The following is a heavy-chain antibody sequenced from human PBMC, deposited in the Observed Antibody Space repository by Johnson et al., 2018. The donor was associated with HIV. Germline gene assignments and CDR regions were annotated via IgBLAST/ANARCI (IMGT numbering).Heavy chain of an antibody. CDR3: AKDQLVGATYAAFDI. Sequence: QVQLVESGGGVVQPGRSLRLSCAASGFTFSSYAMHWVRQAPGKGLEWVAVISYDGSNKFYADSVKGRFTISRDNSKNTLYLQMNSLRAEDTAVYYCAKDQLVGATYAAFDIWGQGTMVTVSS. CDR2: ISYDGSNK. J-gene: IGHJ3*02. V-gene: IGHV3-30*14. CDR1: GFTFSSYA. D-gene: IGHD1-26*01.